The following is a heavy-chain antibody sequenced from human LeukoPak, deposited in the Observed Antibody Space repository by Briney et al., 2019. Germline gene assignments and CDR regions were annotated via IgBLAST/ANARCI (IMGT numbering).Heavy chain of an antibody. Sequence: GGSLRLSCAASGFTFSSYWMHWVRQDPGKGLEWVSRISTDEGSTWYADSVKGRFTISRDNAKNTLYLQMNSLRAEDTAVYYCAGGSIVVAGTRNSLDYWGQGTLVTVSS. CDR1: GFTFSSYW. CDR3: AGGSIVVAGTRNSLDY. D-gene: IGHD6-19*01. J-gene: IGHJ4*02. V-gene: IGHV3-74*01. CDR2: ISTDEGST.